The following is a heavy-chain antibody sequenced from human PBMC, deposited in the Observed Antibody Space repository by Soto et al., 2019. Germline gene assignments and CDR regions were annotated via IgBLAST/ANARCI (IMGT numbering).Heavy chain of an antibody. D-gene: IGHD1-1*01. CDR3: ARRETTRTHAFDI. CDR1: GGSISSSSYY. CDR2: IYYSGST. Sequence: SETLSLTCTVSGGSISSSSYYRGWIRQPPGKGLEWIGSIYYSGSTYYNPSLKSRVAISVDTSKNQFSLKLSSVTAADTAVYYCARRETTRTHAFDIWGQGTMVTVSS. J-gene: IGHJ3*02. V-gene: IGHV4-39*07.